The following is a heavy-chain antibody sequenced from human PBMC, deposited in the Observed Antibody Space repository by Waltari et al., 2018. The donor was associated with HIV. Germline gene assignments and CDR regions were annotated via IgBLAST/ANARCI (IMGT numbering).Heavy chain of an antibody. CDR2: TRQEGSEK. Sequence: EVQMVESGGGLVQRGGSLRLSCEASGCTFSSSCLRWVRRAAGRCRVCETPGKGGKGVANTRQEGSEKELLDSGKRAFTIARDNANLSQSLQSNSVGGEETAVYYCAGSNRNAGLDIWGLGTMVIVSS. CDR3: AGSNRNAGLDI. D-gene: IGHD1-1*01. V-gene: IGHV3-7*01. J-gene: IGHJ3*02. CDR1: GCTFSSSC.